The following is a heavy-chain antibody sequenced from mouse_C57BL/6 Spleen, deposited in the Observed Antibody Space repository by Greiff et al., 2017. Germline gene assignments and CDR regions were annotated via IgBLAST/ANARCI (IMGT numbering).Heavy chain of an antibody. J-gene: IGHJ3*01. CDR2: ISDGGSYT. CDR1: GFTFSSYA. V-gene: IGHV5-4*01. CDR3: AKYGGGAY. Sequence: EVHLVESGGGLVKPGGSLKLSCAASGFTFSSYAMSWVRQTPEKRLEWVATISDGGSYTYYPDNVKGRFTISRDNAKNNLYLQMSHLKSEDTAMYYCAKYGGGAYWGQGTLVTVSA. D-gene: IGHD1-1*01.